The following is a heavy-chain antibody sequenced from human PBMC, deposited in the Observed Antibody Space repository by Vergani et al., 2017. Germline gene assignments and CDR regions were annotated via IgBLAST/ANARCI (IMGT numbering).Heavy chain of an antibody. J-gene: IGHJ3*02. CDR2: SHTNGVI. CDR3: ARGNPYVDFDI. V-gene: IGHV4-61*02. CDR1: GGSFNSGSYY. Sequence: QVQLQESGPGLVKPSQTLSLTCTVSGGSFNSGSYYWSWLRQPAGKRLEWIGRSHTNGVIHYNPSLNSRATISVATSRNQISLKLTSLTATDTSIYFCARGNPYVDFDIWGQGTMITVSS. D-gene: IGHD3-16*01.